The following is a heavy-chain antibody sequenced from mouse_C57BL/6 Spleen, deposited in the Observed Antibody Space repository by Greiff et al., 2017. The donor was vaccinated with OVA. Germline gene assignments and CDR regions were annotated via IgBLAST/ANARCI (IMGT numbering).Heavy chain of an antibody. D-gene: IGHD2-14*01. CDR1: GYAFSSYW. Sequence: QVQLQQSGAELVKPGASVKISCKASGYAFSSYWMNWVKQRPGKGLEWIGQIYPGDGDTNYNGKFKGKATLTADKSSSTAYMQLSSLTSEDSAVYFCARDRGTPYYFDYRGQGNTRTVST. V-gene: IGHV1-80*01. J-gene: IGHJ2*01. CDR3: ARDRGTPYYFDY. CDR2: IYPGDGDT.